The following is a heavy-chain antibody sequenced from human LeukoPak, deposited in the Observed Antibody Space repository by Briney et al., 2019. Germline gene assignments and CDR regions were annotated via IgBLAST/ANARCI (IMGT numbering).Heavy chain of an antibody. V-gene: IGHV1-2*06. CDR2: INPNSGGT. D-gene: IGHD6-19*01. CDR1: GYTFTGYY. Sequence: ASVKVSCEASGYTFTGYYMHWVRQAPGQGLEWMGRINPNSGGTNYAQKFQGRVTMTRDTSISTAYMELSSLRSEDTAVYYCAESIAVAGTWFDPWGQGTLVTVSS. CDR3: AESIAVAGTWFDP. J-gene: IGHJ5*02.